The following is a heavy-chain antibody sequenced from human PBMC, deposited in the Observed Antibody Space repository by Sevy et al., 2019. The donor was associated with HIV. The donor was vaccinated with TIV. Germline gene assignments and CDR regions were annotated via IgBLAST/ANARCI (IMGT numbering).Heavy chain of an antibody. CDR3: ARVGDSSGYYMGSPWFDP. CDR1: GYTFTGYY. V-gene: IGHV1-2*02. CDR2: INPNSGGT. D-gene: IGHD3-22*01. J-gene: IGHJ5*02. Sequence: ASVKVSCKASGYTFTGYYMHWVRQAPGQGLEWMGWINPNSGGTNYAQKFQGRVTMTRDTSISTAYMELSRLRSDDTAVYYCARVGDSSGYYMGSPWFDPWGQGTLVTVSS.